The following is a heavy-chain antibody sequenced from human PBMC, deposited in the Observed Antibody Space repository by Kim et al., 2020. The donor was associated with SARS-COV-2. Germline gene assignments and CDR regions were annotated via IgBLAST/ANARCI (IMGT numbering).Heavy chain of an antibody. V-gene: IGHV1-69*01. CDR3: ARASFFYDSSGYHFDY. D-gene: IGHD3-22*01. J-gene: IGHJ4*02. Sequence: QKVQGRVTITADQSTSTGYMELSSLRSEDTAVYYCARASFFYDSSGYHFDYWGQGTLVTVSS.